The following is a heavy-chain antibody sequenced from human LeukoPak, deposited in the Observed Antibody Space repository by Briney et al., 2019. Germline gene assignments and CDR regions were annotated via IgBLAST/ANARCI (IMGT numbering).Heavy chain of an antibody. CDR1: GYTFTSYD. V-gene: IGHV1-8*01. Sequence: GASVKVSCKASGYTFTSYDINWVRQATGQGLEWMGWMNPNSGNTGYAQKFQGRVTMTRNTSISTAYMELSSLRSEDTAVYYCARVIAVAGKRYFQHWGQGTLVTVSS. D-gene: IGHD6-19*01. J-gene: IGHJ1*01. CDR2: MNPNSGNT. CDR3: ARVIAVAGKRYFQH.